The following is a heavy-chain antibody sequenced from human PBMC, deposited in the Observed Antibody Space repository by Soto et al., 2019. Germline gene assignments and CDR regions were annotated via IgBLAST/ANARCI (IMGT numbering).Heavy chain of an antibody. CDR2: TYYRSKWYN. CDR3: ARAHLIASRLMWYLDI. J-gene: IGHJ2*01. CDR1: GDSVSSNNAA. Sequence: SQTLSLTCAISGDSVSSNNAAWHWIRQSPSRGLEWLGRTYYRSKWYNDYAMSVKGRITINPDTSKDHFSLQLNSVTPEDTAVYYCARAHLIASRLMWYLDIWGRGTLVTVSS. V-gene: IGHV6-1*01. D-gene: IGHD6-6*01.